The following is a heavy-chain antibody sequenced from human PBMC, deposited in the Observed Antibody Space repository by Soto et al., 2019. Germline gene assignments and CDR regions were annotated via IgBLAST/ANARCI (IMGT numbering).Heavy chain of an antibody. Sequence: ASETLSLTCAVSGGSISSGGYSWSWIRQPPGKGLEWIGYIYHSGSTYYNPSLKSRVTISVDRSKNQFSLKLSSVTAADTAVYYCASYYFTVTTMDYWGQGTLVTVYS. J-gene: IGHJ4*02. CDR1: GGSISSGGYS. V-gene: IGHV4-30-2*01. D-gene: IGHD4-17*01. CDR2: IYHSGST. CDR3: ASYYFTVTTMDY.